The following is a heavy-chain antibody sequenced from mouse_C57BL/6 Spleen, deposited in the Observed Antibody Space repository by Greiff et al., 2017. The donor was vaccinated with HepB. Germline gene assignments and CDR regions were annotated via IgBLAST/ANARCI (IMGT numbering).Heavy chain of an antibody. D-gene: IGHD2-12*01. CDR2: ISSGSSTI. CDR3: ARSRRYAMDY. J-gene: IGHJ4*01. Sequence: EVQLVESGGGLVKPGGSLKLSCAASGFTFSDYGMHWVRQAPEKGLEWVAYISSGSSTIYYADTVKGRFTISRDNAKNTLFLQMTSLRSEDTAMYYCARSRRYAMDYWGQGTSVTVSS. V-gene: IGHV5-17*01. CDR1: GFTFSDYG.